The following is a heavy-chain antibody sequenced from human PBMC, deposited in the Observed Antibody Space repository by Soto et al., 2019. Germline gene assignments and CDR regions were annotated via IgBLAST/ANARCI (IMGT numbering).Heavy chain of an antibody. Sequence: GSLRLSCAASGFTFSSYSMNWVRQAPGKGLEWVSYISSSSSTIYYADSVKGRFTISRDNAKNSLYLQMNSLESEDTAVYYFSRDDSDWFFNWGRGTLVTVSS. CDR2: ISSSSSTI. D-gene: IGHD3-9*01. J-gene: IGHJ4*02. V-gene: IGHV3-48*01. CDR3: SRDDSDWFFN. CDR1: GFTFSSYS.